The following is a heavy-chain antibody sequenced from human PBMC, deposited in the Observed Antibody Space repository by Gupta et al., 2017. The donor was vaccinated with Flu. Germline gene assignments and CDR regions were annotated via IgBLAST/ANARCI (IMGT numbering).Heavy chain of an antibody. CDR2: ISSREMT. J-gene: IGHJ4*02. V-gene: IGHV3-48*03. CDR1: GFNFWSYE. CDR3: ERGHWDN. Sequence: EVQLVESGGGLVQPGGSLRLSCAASGFNFWSYEMSWVRQAPGRGLEWVSFISSREMTYYTDPVRGRFTSSRDNANNSLYLQMSSLRDEDTAVDYCERGHWDNWCQGTLVTVSS.